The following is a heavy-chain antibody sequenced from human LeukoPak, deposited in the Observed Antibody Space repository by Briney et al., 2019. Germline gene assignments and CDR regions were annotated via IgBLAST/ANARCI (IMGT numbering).Heavy chain of an antibody. CDR2: VKYDGTVT. J-gene: IGHJ5*02. CDR3: VKSDWFDP. CDR1: GFAISSYW. V-gene: IGHV3-74*01. Sequence: PGGSLRLSCAASGFAISSYWMSWVRQAPGKGLVWVARVKYDGTVTTYADFVKGRSTISKDSAKNTLYLQMNSLRAEDTGVNYCVKSDWFDPWGQGTLVTVSS.